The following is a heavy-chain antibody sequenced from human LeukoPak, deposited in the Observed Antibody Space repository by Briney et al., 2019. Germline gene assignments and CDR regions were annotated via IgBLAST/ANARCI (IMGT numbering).Heavy chain of an antibody. V-gene: IGHV4-59*08. D-gene: IGHD1-20*01. J-gene: IGHJ3*02. CDR1: GGSISSYY. Sequence: SETLSLTCTVSGGSISSYYWSWLRQPPGKGLEWIGYIYYRGSTNYNPSLKSRITISVDTSKNQFSLKLSSVTAADTAVYYCARHAYNWNDYYGSSGEVPGAFDIWGRGTMVTVSS. CDR3: ARHAYNWNDYYGSSGEVPGAFDI. CDR2: IYYRGST.